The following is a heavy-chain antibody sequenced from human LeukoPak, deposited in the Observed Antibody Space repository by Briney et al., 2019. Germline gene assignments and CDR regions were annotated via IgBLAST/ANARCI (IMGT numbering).Heavy chain of an antibody. V-gene: IGHV3-30*18. Sequence: PGGSLRLSCAASGFTFSSYGMHWVRQAPGKGLEWVAVISYDGSNKYYADSVKGRFTISRDNSKNTLYLQMNSLRAEDTAVYYCAKGPSGDYDYWGQGTLVTVSS. CDR1: GFTFSSYG. D-gene: IGHD2-21*01. CDR2: ISYDGSNK. CDR3: AKGPSGDYDY. J-gene: IGHJ4*02.